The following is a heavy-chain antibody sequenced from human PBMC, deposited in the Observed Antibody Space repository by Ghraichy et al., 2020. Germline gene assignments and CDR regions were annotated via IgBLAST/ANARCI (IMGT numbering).Heavy chain of an antibody. CDR2: ISSSSSYI. D-gene: IGHD2-2*02. Sequence: GGSLRLSCAASGFTFSSYSMNWVRQAPGKGLEWVSSISSSSSYIYYADSVKGRFTISRDNAKNSLYLQMNSLRAEDTAVYYCARGYCSSTSCYRTCGGDCYEDVDYWGQGTLVTVSS. CDR3: ARGYCSSTSCYRTCGGDCYEDVDY. CDR1: GFTFSSYS. J-gene: IGHJ4*02. V-gene: IGHV3-21*01.